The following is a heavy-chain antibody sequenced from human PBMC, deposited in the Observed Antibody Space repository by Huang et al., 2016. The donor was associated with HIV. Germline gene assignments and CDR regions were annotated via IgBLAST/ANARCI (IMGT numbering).Heavy chain of an antibody. D-gene: IGHD3-10*01. CDR1: GGSITTGDYY. Sequence: QVQLLESGPGLVKPSQTLSLTCTVSGGSITTGDYYWSWIRQSAGKGLEWIGHISIRWTTPYNPSPQRRVTISVDTAKNQFCLKLDSVTAADTALYYCARDGFEYLRTYCYFDVWGRGTLVTVSS. CDR3: ARDGFEYLRTYCYFDV. CDR2: ISIRWTT. J-gene: IGHJ2*01. V-gene: IGHV4-61*09.